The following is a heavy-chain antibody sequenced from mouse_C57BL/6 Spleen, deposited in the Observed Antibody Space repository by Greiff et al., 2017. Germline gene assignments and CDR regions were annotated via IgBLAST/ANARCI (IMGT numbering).Heavy chain of an antibody. CDR3: ARDYGSSYDFDY. D-gene: IGHD1-1*01. J-gene: IGHJ2*01. V-gene: IGHV1-22*01. CDR2: INPNNGGT. Sequence: EVQLQQSGPELVKPGASVKMSCKASGYTFTDYNMHWVKQSHGKSLEWIGYINPNNGGTSYNQKFKGKATLTVNKSSSTAYMELRSRTSEDSAVYYCARDYGSSYDFDYWGQGTTLTVSS. CDR1: GYTFTDYN.